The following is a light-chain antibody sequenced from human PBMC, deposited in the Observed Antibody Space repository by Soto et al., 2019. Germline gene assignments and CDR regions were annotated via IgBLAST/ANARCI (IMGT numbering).Light chain of an antibody. CDR3: QQYYSTPLT. Sequence: DIVMTQSPEFLGVSLGERATINCKSSQSVLYSSNNKNYLVWYQQKPGQPPKLLIYWASTRESGVPDRFSGSGSGTDFTLTISSLQAEDVAVYYCQQYYSTPLTFGGGTKVDIK. J-gene: IGKJ4*01. V-gene: IGKV4-1*01. CDR2: WAS. CDR1: QSVLYSSNNKNY.